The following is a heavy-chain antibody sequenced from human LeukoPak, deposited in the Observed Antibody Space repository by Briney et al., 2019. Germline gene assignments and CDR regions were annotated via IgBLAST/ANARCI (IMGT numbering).Heavy chain of an antibody. Sequence: ASVKVSCKASGYTFTSHGFTWVRQAPGQGLEWMGSISTSNGNRIYAQTLQGRVTMTTDTSTSTAFMELRSLRSDDTAVHYCARDPGSAWYDYWGQGTLVTVSS. J-gene: IGHJ4*02. CDR3: ARDPGSAWYDY. CDR2: ISTSNGNR. V-gene: IGHV1-18*04. CDR1: GYTFTSHG. D-gene: IGHD6-19*01.